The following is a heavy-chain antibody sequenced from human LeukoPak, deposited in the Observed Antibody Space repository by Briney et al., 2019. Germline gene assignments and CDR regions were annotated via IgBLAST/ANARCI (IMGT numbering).Heavy chain of an antibody. V-gene: IGHV4-61*02. CDR3: ASSVRGERAGLVTYNWFDP. D-gene: IGHD3/OR15-3a*01. J-gene: IGHJ5*02. CDR1: GGSISSGSYY. CDR2: IYTSGST. Sequence: SQTLSLTCTVSGGSISSGSYYWSWIREPAGKGLERIGRIYTSGSTNYNPSLKSRVTISVDTSKNQFSLKLSSVTAADTAVYYCASSVRGERAGLVTYNWFDPWGQGTLVTVSS.